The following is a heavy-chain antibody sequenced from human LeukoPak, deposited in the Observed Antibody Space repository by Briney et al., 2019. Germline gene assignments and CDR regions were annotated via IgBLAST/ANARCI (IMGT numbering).Heavy chain of an antibody. D-gene: IGHD2-15*01. CDR1: GFTFSSYA. Sequence: GGSLRLSGAASGFTFSSYAMSWVRQAPGKGLEWVSAISGSGGSTYYADSVKGRFTISRDNSKNTLYLQMNSLRAEDTAVYYCARSVAALYYMDVWGKGTTVTVSS. CDR3: ARSVAALYYMDV. V-gene: IGHV3-23*01. CDR2: ISGSGGST. J-gene: IGHJ6*03.